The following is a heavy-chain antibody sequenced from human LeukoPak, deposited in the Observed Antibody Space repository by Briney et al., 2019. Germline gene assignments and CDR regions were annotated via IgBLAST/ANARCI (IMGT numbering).Heavy chain of an antibody. J-gene: IGHJ5*02. Sequence: AGGSLRLSCAASGFTFSSYSMNWVRQAPGKGLEWVSSISSSSSYIYYADSVKGRFTISRDNAKNSLYLQMNSLRAEDTAVYYCARQGIVRAYNWFDPWGQGTLVTVSS. CDR2: ISSSSSYI. CDR3: ARQGIVRAYNWFDP. V-gene: IGHV3-21*01. D-gene: IGHD1-26*01. CDR1: GFTFSSYS.